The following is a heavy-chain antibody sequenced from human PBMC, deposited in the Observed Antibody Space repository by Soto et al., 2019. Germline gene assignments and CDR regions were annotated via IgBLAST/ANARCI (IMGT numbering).Heavy chain of an antibody. Sequence: SETLSLTCTVSGGSISSGGYYWSWIRQHPGKGLEWIGYIYYSGSTYYNPSLKSRVTISVDTSKNQFSLKLSSVTAADTAVYYCARDSYGEEVWDYFDYWGQGTLVTVSS. J-gene: IGHJ4*02. D-gene: IGHD4-17*01. V-gene: IGHV4-31*03. CDR2: IYYSGST. CDR3: ARDSYGEEVWDYFDY. CDR1: GGSISSGGYY.